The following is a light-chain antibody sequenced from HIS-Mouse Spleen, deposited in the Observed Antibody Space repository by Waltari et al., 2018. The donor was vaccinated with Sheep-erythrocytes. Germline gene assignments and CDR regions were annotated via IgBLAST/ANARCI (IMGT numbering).Light chain of an antibody. Sequence: QSALTQPASVSGSPGQSITISCTGTSSAVGGDNYVSWYQQHPGTPPKLMIYDVSNRPSVVSNRFSGSKSGNTASLTISGLQAEDEADYYCSSYTSSSTWVFGGGTKLTVL. CDR2: DVS. CDR1: SSAVGGDNY. CDR3: SSYTSSSTWV. V-gene: IGLV2-14*03. J-gene: IGLJ3*02.